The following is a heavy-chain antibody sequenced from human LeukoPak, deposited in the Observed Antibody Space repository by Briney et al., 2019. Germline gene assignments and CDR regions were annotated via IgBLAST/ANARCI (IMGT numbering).Heavy chain of an antibody. CDR2: IYPGDSDT. Sequence: GESLKISCKGSGYSFTSYWIGWVRQMPGKGLEWMGIIYPGDSDTRYSPSFQGQVTISADKSISTAYLQGSSLKASDTAMYYCARHRSMVRGVIQGWFDPWGQGTLVTVSS. CDR3: ARHRSMVRGVIQGWFDP. D-gene: IGHD3-10*01. J-gene: IGHJ5*02. CDR1: GYSFTSYW. V-gene: IGHV5-51*01.